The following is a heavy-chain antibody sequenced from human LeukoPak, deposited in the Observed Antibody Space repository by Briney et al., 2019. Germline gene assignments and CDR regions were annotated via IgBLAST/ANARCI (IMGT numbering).Heavy chain of an antibody. CDR2: INPNSGGT. CDR3: ARDLSRFNFYYYLDV. J-gene: IGHJ6*03. CDR1: GYTFSDYH. D-gene: IGHD2/OR15-2a*01. Sequence: GASVKVSCKTSGYTFSDYHIHRVRLAPGQGVEWMGWINPNSGGTNYAQKFQGRVTMTRDTSITTAYMELSGLRSDDTAVYFCARDLSRFNFYYYLDVWGKGTTVTVSS. V-gene: IGHV1-2*02.